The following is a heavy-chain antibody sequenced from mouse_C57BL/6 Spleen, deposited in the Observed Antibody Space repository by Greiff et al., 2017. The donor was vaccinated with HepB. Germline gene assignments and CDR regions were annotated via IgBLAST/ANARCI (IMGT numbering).Heavy chain of an antibody. Sequence: VMLVESGPGLVQPSQSLSITCTVSGFSLTSYGVHWVRQSPGKGLEWLGVIWRGGSTDYNAAFMSRLSITKDNSKSQVFFKMNSLQADDTAIYYCASPIYYDYDGLDYWGQGTTLTVSS. D-gene: IGHD2-4*01. J-gene: IGHJ2*01. CDR2: IWRGGST. CDR1: GFSLTSYG. V-gene: IGHV2-5*01. CDR3: ASPIYYDYDGLDY.